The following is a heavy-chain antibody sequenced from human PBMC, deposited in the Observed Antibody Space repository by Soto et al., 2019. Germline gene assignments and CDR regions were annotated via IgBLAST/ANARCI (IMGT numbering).Heavy chain of an antibody. Sequence: SETLSLTCTVSGGSISSYYWSWIRQPPGKGLEWIGYIYYSGSTNYNPSLKSRVTISVDTSKNQFSLKLSSVTAADTAVYYCARNAVYAGAFDIWGQGTMVTVSS. V-gene: IGHV4-59*01. D-gene: IGHD2-8*01. CDR1: GGSISSYY. CDR3: ARNAVYAGAFDI. CDR2: IYYSGST. J-gene: IGHJ3*02.